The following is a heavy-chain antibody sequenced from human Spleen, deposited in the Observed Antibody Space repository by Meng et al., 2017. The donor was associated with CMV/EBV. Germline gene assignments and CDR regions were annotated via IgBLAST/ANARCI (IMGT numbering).Heavy chain of an antibody. CDR1: GFNLEDYT. J-gene: IGHJ4*02. CDR3: ASDSSGYYYAF. D-gene: IGHD3-22*01. Sequence: GGSLRLSCAASGFNLEDYTMFWVRQVPGKGLEWVSTISWNSVIRDYVGSVRGRFTISRDNAKNSVYLQMNSLRAEDTAVYYCASDSSGYYYAFWGQGTLVTVSS. CDR2: ISWNSVIR. V-gene: IGHV3-9*01.